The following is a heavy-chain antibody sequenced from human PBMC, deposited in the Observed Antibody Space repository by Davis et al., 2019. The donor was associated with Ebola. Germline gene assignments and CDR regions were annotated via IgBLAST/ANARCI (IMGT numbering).Heavy chain of an antibody. V-gene: IGHV3-7*01. J-gene: IGHJ4*02. Sequence: GESLKISCAASGFTFSNYDMSWVRQAPGKGLEWLANMLHDGSEKYSAGPVKGRFTISRDNARNSFYLQMNSLRVEDTAVYYCARDNYWKLDYWGQGILVTVSA. CDR1: GFTFSNYD. CDR3: ARDNYWKLDY. D-gene: IGHD4-11*01. CDR2: MLHDGSEK.